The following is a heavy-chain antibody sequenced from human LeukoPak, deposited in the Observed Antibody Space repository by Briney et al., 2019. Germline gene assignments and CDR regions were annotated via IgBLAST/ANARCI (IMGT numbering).Heavy chain of an antibody. CDR3: ATGYSSTWYYFDY. Sequence: SETLSLTCTVSGGSISSGSYYWSWIRQPAGKGLEWIGRTYTSGSTNYNPSLKSRVTISVDTSKNQFSLKLASVTAADTAVYYCATGYSSTWYYFDYWGQGTLVTVSS. D-gene: IGHD6-13*01. J-gene: IGHJ4*02. CDR1: GGSISSGSYY. CDR2: TYTSGST. V-gene: IGHV4-61*02.